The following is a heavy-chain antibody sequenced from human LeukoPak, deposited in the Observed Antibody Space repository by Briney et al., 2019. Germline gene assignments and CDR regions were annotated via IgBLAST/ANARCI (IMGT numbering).Heavy chain of an antibody. J-gene: IGHJ3*02. CDR3: ARVEATYNNIRGDAFDI. CDR1: GFTFRNHE. CDR2: ISGRGDRT. Sequence: GGSLTLACAASGFTFRNHEINWVRQAPGKALEWVSYISGRGDRTEYADSVKGRFSISRDNVKNSVNVLMNNLRAEDTAVYYCARVEATYNNIRGDAFDIWGQGTMVTVSS. D-gene: IGHD1-1*01. V-gene: IGHV3-48*03.